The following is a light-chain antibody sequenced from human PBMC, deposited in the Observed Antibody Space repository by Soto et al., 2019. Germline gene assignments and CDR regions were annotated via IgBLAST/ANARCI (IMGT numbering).Light chain of an antibody. V-gene: IGLV2-11*01. CDR1: SSDVGGYNS. J-gene: IGLJ3*02. CDR3: CSYAGSYTWV. CDR2: DVS. Sequence: QSALTQPCSVSGSPGQSVTISCTGTSSDVGGYNSVSWYQQHPGKAPKVMIYDVSKRPSGVPDRFSGSKSGNTASLTISGLQAEDEADYYCCSYAGSYTWVFGGGTKVTVL.